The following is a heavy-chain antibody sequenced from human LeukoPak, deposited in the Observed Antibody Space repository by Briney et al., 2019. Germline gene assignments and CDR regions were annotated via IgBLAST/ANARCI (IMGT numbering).Heavy chain of an antibody. V-gene: IGHV3-7*01. D-gene: IGHD5-18*01. CDR3: ARHLSGVTGYTYGRGIDY. CDR1: GFTFSSYW. J-gene: IGHJ4*02. CDR2: IKQDGSEK. Sequence: GGSLRLSCAASGFTFSSYWMSWVRQAPGKGLEWVANIKQDGSEKYYVDSVKGRFTISRDNAKNSLYLQMNSLRAEDTAVYYCARHLSGVTGYTYGRGIDYWGQGTLVTVSS.